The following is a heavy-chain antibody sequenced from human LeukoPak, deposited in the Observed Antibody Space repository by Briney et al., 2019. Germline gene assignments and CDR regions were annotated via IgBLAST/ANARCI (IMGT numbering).Heavy chain of an antibody. CDR1: GFTFSSYA. J-gene: IGHJ6*03. CDR3: ARDIVGATLYYYYYYYMDV. D-gene: IGHD1-26*01. V-gene: IGHV3-23*01. CDR2: ISGSGGST. Sequence: SGGSLRLSCAASGFTFSSYAMSWVRQAPGKGLEWVSAISGSGGSTYYADSVKGRFTISRDNAKNSLYLQMNSLRAEDTAVYYCARDIVGATLYYYYYYYMDVWGKGTTVTISS.